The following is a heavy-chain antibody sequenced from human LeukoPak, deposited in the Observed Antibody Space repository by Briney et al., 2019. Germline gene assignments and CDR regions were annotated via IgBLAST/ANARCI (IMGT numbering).Heavy chain of an antibody. CDR2: ISGSGGST. CDR3: AEDLSYYYDSSGYYPSGY. Sequence: QAGGSLRLSCAASGFTFSSYAMSWVRQAPGKGLEWVSTISGSGGSTYYADSVKGRFTISRDNSKNTLYLQMNSLRAEDTAVYYCAEDLSYYYDSSGYYPSGYWGQGTLVTVSS. V-gene: IGHV3-23*01. CDR1: GFTFSSYA. D-gene: IGHD3-22*01. J-gene: IGHJ4*02.